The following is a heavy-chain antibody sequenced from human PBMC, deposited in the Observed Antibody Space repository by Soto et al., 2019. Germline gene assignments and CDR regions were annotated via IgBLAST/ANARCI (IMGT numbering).Heavy chain of an antibody. CDR2: ISWDSSII. V-gene: IGHV3-43*01. Sequence: PGGSLRLSCAPSGFTFDVYTMHWVRQVPEKGLEWVSTISWDSSIIYYADSVKGRFTISRDNSNNCLYLQMNSLRTEDTTLYYCAKDVHYSGSLTFASWGQGTRVTVSS. D-gene: IGHD1-26*01. J-gene: IGHJ4*02. CDR3: AKDVHYSGSLTFAS. CDR1: GFTFDVYT.